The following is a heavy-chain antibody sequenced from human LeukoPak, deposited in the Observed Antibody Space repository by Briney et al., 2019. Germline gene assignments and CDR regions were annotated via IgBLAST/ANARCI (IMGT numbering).Heavy chain of an antibody. CDR3: ARGYDILTGQVGAFDI. V-gene: IGHV4-4*07. Sequence: SETLSLTCTVSGGSISSYYWSWIRQPAGKGLEWIGRIYTSGSTNYNPSLKSRVTMSVDTSKNPFSLKLGSVTAADTAVYYCARGYDILTGQVGAFDIWGQGTMVTVSS. D-gene: IGHD3-9*01. J-gene: IGHJ3*02. CDR1: GGSISSYY. CDR2: IYTSGST.